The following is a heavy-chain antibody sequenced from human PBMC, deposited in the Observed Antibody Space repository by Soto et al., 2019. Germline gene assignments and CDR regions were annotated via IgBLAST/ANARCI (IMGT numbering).Heavy chain of an antibody. CDR2: IYYDGST. CDR1: GGSISSGDYY. D-gene: IGHD3-3*01. J-gene: IGHJ3*02. Sequence: SETLSLTCTVSGGSISSGDYYWSWIRQPPGKGLEWIGYIYYDGSTYYNPSLQSRVAISVDTSKNQFSLKLTSVSAADTVVYYCARGGDLWNGYYPFIWGQGTMVTVSS. V-gene: IGHV4-30-4*01. CDR3: ARGGDLWNGYYPFI.